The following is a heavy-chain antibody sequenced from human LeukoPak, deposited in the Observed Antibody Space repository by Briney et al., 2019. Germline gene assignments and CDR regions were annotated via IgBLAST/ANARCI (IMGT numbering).Heavy chain of an antibody. D-gene: IGHD6-13*01. Sequence: ASETLSLTCIVSGYSISSGYYWGWIRQPPGKGLEWIGNIHHSGSTYYNPSLKSRVTISVDTSKNQLSLKLSSVTAADTAVYYCARGSSSWYYLDYWGQGTLVTVSS. J-gene: IGHJ4*02. CDR1: GYSISSGYY. V-gene: IGHV4-38-2*02. CDR3: ARGSSSWYYLDY. CDR2: IHHSGST.